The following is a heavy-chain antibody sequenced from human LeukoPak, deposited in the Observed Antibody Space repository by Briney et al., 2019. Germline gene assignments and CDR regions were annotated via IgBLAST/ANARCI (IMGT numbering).Heavy chain of an antibody. J-gene: IGHJ6*02. CDR2: IHYSGTT. D-gene: IGHD1/OR15-1a*01. Sequence: SETLSLTCTVSGGSISSSSTYHWGWIRQPPGKGLEWIGSIHYSGTTYYNPSFTSRVTMSVDRSRNQFSLKLTSVTAADTAVYYCARQKWEQQGRDYYFNGLDVWGPGTTVIVSS. CDR3: ARQKWEQQGRDYYFNGLDV. CDR1: GGSISSSSTYH. V-gene: IGHV4-39*07.